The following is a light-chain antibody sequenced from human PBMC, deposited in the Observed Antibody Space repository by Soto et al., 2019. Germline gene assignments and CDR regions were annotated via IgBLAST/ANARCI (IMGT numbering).Light chain of an antibody. Sequence: SYELTQPLSVSVALGQTARITCGGQNIGSKSVHWYQQRPGQAPVLIIYRDTNRPSGIPERFSGSNSGNTATLTLSIAQVGDEADYFCHAWDSNTVVFGGGAKLTVL. CDR1: NIGSKS. V-gene: IGLV3-9*01. CDR3: HAWDSNTVV. CDR2: RDT. J-gene: IGLJ2*01.